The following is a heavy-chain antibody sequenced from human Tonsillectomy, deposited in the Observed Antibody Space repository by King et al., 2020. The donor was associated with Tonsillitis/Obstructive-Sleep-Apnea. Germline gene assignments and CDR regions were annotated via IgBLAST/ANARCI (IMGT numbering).Heavy chain of an antibody. CDR2: IFYSGST. Sequence: QLQESGPGLVKPSQTLSLTCTVSGGSISSAGYYWSWIRQHPGEGLEWIGYIFYSGSTSYNPSLKSRVAISLDTSKNQFSLKLTSVTAADTAVYYCARGVGYVIDSHYYMDVWGRGTTVTVSS. CDR3: ARGVGYVIDSHYYMDV. D-gene: IGHD2-21*01. J-gene: IGHJ6*03. V-gene: IGHV4-31*03. CDR1: GGSISSAGYY.